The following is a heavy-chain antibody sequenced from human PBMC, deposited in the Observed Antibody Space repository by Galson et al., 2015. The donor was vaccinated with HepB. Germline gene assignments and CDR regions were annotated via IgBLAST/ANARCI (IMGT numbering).Heavy chain of an antibody. J-gene: IGHJ4*02. V-gene: IGHV3-30*18. Sequence: SLRLSCAASGFTFSNHGTHWVRQAPGKGLEWVALISYDGSNQYSADSVKGRFTISRDNSKNTLYLQMNSLRADDTAVYYCAKDLSRSSGFDYWGQGTLVTVSS. CDR2: ISYDGSNQ. CDR3: AKDLSRSSGFDY. CDR1: GFTFSNHG. D-gene: IGHD6-6*01.